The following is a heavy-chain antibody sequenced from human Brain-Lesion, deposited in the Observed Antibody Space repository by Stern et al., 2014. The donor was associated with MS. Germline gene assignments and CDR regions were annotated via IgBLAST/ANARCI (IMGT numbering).Heavy chain of an antibody. CDR1: GGSISSGGYY. D-gene: IGHD2-2*01. CDR2: IFNSGST. J-gene: IGHJ6*02. V-gene: IGHV4-61*02. Sequence: QVQLQESGPGLVKPSQTLSLSCTVSGGSISSGGYYWSWIRQPAGKGLEWIGRIFNSGSTRYNPPLKSRVTISIDTSKTQFSLRLNSMTAADTAVYYCARGRVVPGFQYYATDVWGQGTTVIVSS. CDR3: ARGRVVPGFQYYATDV.